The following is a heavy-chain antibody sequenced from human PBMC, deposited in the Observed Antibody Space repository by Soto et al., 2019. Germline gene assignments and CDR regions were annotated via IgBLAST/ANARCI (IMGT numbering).Heavy chain of an antibody. CDR2: IRSRAYGGTT. CDR1: GFTFGDYA. V-gene: IGHV3-49*04. J-gene: IGHJ6*02. Sequence: GGSLRLSCTASGFTFGDYAMSWVRQAPGKGLEWVGFIRSRAYGGTTEYAASVKGRFTISRDDSKSIAYLQMNSLKTEDTAVYYCTRDRYFDWLAYYGMDVWGQGTTVTVSS. CDR3: TRDRYFDWLAYYGMDV. D-gene: IGHD3-9*01.